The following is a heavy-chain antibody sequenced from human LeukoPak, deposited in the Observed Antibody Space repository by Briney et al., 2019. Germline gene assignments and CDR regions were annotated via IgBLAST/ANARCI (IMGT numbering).Heavy chain of an antibody. J-gene: IGHJ4*02. V-gene: IGHV1-69*05. CDR1: GGTFSIYA. CDR3: ARGRRLFGGYYFDY. CDR2: IIPIFGTA. Sequence: ASVKVSCKASGGTFSIYAISWVRQAPGQGLEWMGGIIPIFGTANYAQKFQGRVTITTDESTSIAYMELSSLRSEDTAVYYCARGRRLFGGYYFDYWGQGTLVTVSS. D-gene: IGHD5-12*01.